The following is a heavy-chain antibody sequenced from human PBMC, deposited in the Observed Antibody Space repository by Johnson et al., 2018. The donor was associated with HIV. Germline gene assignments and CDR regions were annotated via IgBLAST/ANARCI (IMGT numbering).Heavy chain of an antibody. Sequence: VQLVESGGGLVQPGGSLRLSCAASGFTFSVYDMHWVRQVPGKGLEWVSGISWNSGSIGYADSVKGRFTISRDNAKNSLYLQMNSLRAEDTAVYYCARDGSSSLDAFDSWGQGTMVTVSS. J-gene: IGHJ3*02. CDR2: ISWNSGSI. V-gene: IGHV3-9*01. D-gene: IGHD6-6*01. CDR3: ARDGSSSLDAFDS. CDR1: GFTFSVYD.